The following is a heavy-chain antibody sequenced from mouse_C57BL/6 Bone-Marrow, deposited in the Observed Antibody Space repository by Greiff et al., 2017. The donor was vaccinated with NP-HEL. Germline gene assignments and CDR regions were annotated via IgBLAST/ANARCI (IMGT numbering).Heavy chain of an antibody. D-gene: IGHD1-1*01. CDR3: ARDDYYYGSSGFAY. Sequence: QVQLQQPGAELVKPGASVKMSCKASGYTFTSYWITWVKQRPGQGLEWIGDIYPGSGSTNYNEKFKSEATLTVDTSSSTAYMQLSSLTSEDSAVYYCARDDYYYGSSGFAYWGQGTLVTVSA. CDR2: IYPGSGST. V-gene: IGHV1-55*01. J-gene: IGHJ3*01. CDR1: GYTFTSYW.